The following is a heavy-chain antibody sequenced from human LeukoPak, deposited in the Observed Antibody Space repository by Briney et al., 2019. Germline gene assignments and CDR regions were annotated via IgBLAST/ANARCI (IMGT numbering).Heavy chain of an antibody. CDR2: IYTSGST. D-gene: IGHD1-26*01. Sequence: SQTLSLTCTVSGGSITGGNYDWSWVRQPAGKGLEWIGRIYTSGSTNYNPSLKSRVAISLDTSKNQVSLKLISVAAADTAIYYCARRVGWNAFDIWGQGTVVTVSS. J-gene: IGHJ3*02. CDR1: GGSITGGNYD. V-gene: IGHV4-61*02. CDR3: ARRVGWNAFDI.